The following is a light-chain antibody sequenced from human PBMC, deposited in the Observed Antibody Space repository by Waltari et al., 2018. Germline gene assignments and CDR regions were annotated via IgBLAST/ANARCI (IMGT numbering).Light chain of an antibody. Sequence: QSALTQPASVSGSPGQSITISCTGTSSDVGGYNYVSWYQRHPGKAPKLLISDVSKRPSAVSNRFSGSKSGNTASLTISGLQAEDEADYYCSSYTSGTTVVFGGGTKLTVL. CDR1: SSDVGGYNY. CDR3: SSYTSGTTVV. J-gene: IGLJ2*01. CDR2: DVS. V-gene: IGLV2-14*01.